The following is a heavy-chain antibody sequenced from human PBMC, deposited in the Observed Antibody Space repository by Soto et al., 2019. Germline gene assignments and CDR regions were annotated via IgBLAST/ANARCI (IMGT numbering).Heavy chain of an antibody. CDR1: GDSISSSSYC. D-gene: IGHD6-13*01. CDR2: KYYTGTS. CDR3: ARHRDPGSSSSWFNS. Sequence: QLQLQESGPGLVKPSETLSLTCTVSGDSISSSSYCWGWIRQPPGKGLEWIGSKYYTGTSHYNPSLNSRVTISVDTSNNQSSLKLTSVTAADTAVYYCARHRDPGSSSSWFNSWGQGTLVTVSS. V-gene: IGHV4-39*01. J-gene: IGHJ5*01.